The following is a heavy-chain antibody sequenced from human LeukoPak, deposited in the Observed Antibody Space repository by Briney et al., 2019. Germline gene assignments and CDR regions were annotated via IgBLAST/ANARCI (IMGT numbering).Heavy chain of an antibody. Sequence: PGGSLRLSCAASGFTFSSYAMHWVRQAPGKGLEWVAVISYDGSNKYYADSVKGRFTISRDNSKNTLYLQMNSLRAEDTAVYYCARGGSFNGDYPYYYYGMDVWGQGTTVRLL. D-gene: IGHD4-17*01. CDR1: GFTFSSYA. J-gene: IGHJ6*02. CDR2: ISYDGSNK. CDR3: ARGGSFNGDYPYYYYGMDV. V-gene: IGHV3-30*04.